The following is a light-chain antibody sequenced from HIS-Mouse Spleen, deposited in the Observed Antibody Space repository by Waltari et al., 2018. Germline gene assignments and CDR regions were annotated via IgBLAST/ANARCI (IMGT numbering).Light chain of an antibody. Sequence: DIVMTQSPDSLAVSLGERATINCKSSQSVLYSSNNKNYLAWYQQKPGQPPKLLIYWASTRGSGVPDRFSGSGSGTDFTLTISSLPASAFSLYYCPPSSLTPWTFGQGTKVEIK. J-gene: IGKJ1*01. CDR1: QSVLYSSNNKNY. V-gene: IGKV4-1*01. CDR2: WAS. CDR3: PPSSLTPWT.